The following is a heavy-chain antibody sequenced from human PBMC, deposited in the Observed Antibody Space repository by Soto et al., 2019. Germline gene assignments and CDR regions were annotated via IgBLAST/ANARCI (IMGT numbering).Heavy chain of an antibody. Sequence: SETLSLTCSVSGGSIRSYYWSWIRQPPGKGLEWIGYIYYTGSTNSNLSLKSRVTISLDTSKNQFSLSLTSVTAADTAVYYCARASGCRDGSCAFDTWCQGTLVTASS. CDR1: GGSIRSYY. D-gene: IGHD2-15*01. V-gene: IGHV4-59*01. J-gene: IGHJ5*02. CDR2: IYYTGST. CDR3: ARASGCRDGSCAFDT.